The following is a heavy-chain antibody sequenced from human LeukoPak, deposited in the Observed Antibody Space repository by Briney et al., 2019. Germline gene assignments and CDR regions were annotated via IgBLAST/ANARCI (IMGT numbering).Heavy chain of an antibody. CDR3: AKPIAAFYYYYMDV. Sequence: PGGSLRLSCAASGFTFSSYAMSWVRQAPGKGLEWVSAISGSGGSTYYADSVKGRFTISRDNSKNTLYLQMSSLRAEDTAVYYCAKPIAAFYYYYMDVWGKGTTVTVSS. CDR2: ISGSGGST. V-gene: IGHV3-23*01. J-gene: IGHJ6*03. D-gene: IGHD6-13*01. CDR1: GFTFSSYA.